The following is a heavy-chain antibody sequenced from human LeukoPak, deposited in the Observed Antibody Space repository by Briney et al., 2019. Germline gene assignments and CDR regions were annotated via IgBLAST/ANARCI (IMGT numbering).Heavy chain of an antibody. V-gene: IGHV1-2*02. CDR1: GYSFSGHY. J-gene: IGHJ6*03. D-gene: IGHD2-15*01. CDR3: ARDWPHCSGGSCYSEDYYYYMDV. Sequence: GASVKVSCKASGYSFSGHYMHWVRQAPGQGPEWMGWISPNSGGTNYAQKFQGRVTMTGDTSISTAYMELSRLRSDDTAVYYCARDWPHCSGGSCYSEDYYYYMDVWGKGTTVTISS. CDR2: ISPNSGGT.